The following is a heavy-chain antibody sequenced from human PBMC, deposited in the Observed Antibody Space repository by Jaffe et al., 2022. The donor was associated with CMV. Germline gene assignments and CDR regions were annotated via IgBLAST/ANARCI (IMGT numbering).Heavy chain of an antibody. Sequence: QVQLQESGPGLVKPSQTLSLTCTVSGGSISSGGYYWSWIRQHPGKGLEWIGYIYYSGSTYYNPSLKSRVTISVDTSKNQFSLKLSSVTAADTAVYYCARDSQVDTAMVERGIDLWGRGTLVTVSS. J-gene: IGHJ2*01. V-gene: IGHV4-31*03. CDR3: ARDSQVDTAMVERGIDL. D-gene: IGHD5-18*01. CDR1: GGSISSGGYY. CDR2: IYYSGST.